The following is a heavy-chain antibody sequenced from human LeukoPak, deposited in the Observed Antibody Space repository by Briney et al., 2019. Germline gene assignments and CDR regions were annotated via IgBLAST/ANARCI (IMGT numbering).Heavy chain of an antibody. Sequence: ASVKVSCKASGYTFTGYYMHWVRQAPGQGLEWMGWINPNSGGTNYAQKFQGRVTMTRDTSISTAYMELSRLRSDDTAVYYCARDTLWFGETRLAYYYYYMDVWGKGTTVTVSS. CDR3: ARDTLWFGETRLAYYYYYMDV. D-gene: IGHD3-10*01. J-gene: IGHJ6*03. CDR1: GYTFTGYY. CDR2: INPNSGGT. V-gene: IGHV1-2*02.